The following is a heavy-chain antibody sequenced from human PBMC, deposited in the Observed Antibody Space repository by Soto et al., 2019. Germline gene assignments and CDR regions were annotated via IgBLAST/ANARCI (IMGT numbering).Heavy chain of an antibody. D-gene: IGHD3-3*02. CDR1: GFTFSDYY. J-gene: IGHJ4*02. V-gene: IGHV3-11*04. CDR3: ARSPFLECN. Sequence: GGSLRLSCAASGFTFSDYYLNWVRQAPGKGLEWVSYIGFSGSTKYYADSVQGRFTISRDNAKNSLFLQMNSLRVEDTAVYYCARSPFLECNWAQGTLVTVSS. CDR2: IGFSGSTK.